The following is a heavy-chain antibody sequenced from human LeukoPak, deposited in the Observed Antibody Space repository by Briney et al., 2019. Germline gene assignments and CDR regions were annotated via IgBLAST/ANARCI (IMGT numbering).Heavy chain of an antibody. J-gene: IGHJ4*02. CDR2: IYGDGQS. CDR1: GFTVSNSF. D-gene: IGHD6-13*01. CDR3: GLASPAATGMGIDY. V-gene: IGHV3-53*01. Sequence: GGSLRLSCAASGFTVSNSFMSWVRQAPGKGLEWVSVIYGDGQSYCDGSVKGRFTISRDNSKNTLYLQMNNLRVDDTAVYYCGLASPAATGMGIDYWGQGALVTVPS.